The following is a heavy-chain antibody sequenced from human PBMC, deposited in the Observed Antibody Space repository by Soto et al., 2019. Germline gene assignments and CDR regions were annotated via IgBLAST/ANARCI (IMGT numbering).Heavy chain of an antibody. V-gene: IGHV4-39*01. CDR3: ASHWST. CDR2: IYYSGIT. D-gene: IGHD2-8*02. CDR1: GVSISNSSYE. J-gene: IGHJ4*02. Sequence: QLQLQESGPGLVKPSETLSLTCTVSGVSISNSSYEWGWIRRPPGKGLEWIGTIYYSGITYYNPSLKSRVTIAVDTSKNQCSLKLTSVTAADTAVYYCASHWSTWGQGTLVTGSS.